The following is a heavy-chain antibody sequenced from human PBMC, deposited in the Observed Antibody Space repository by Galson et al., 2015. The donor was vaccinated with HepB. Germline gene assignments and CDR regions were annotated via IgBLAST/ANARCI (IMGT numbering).Heavy chain of an antibody. V-gene: IGHV3-30*04. CDR1: GFTLSSYA. Sequence: SLRLSCAASGFTLSSYAMHWVRQAPGKGLEWVAVISYDGSNKYYADSVKGRFTISRDNSKNTLYLQMNSLRAEDTAVYYCARDRNSGSYTTTFYWGQGTLVTVSS. D-gene: IGHD1-26*01. CDR3: ARDRNSGSYTTTFY. J-gene: IGHJ4*02. CDR2: ISYDGSNK.